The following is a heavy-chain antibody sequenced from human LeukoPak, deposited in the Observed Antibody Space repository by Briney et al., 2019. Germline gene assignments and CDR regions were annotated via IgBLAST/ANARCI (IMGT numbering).Heavy chain of an antibody. CDR2: INHNSGGT. J-gene: IGHJ4*02. Sequence: ASVKVSCKASGYTFTGYYMHWVRQAPGQGLEWMGWINHNSGGTNYARKFQGRVTMTRDTSISTAYMELSRLRSDDTAVYYCARRGTMNPEYYFDYWGQGTLVTVSS. CDR3: ARRGTMNPEYYFDY. V-gene: IGHV1-2*02. D-gene: IGHD3-22*01. CDR1: GYTFTGYY.